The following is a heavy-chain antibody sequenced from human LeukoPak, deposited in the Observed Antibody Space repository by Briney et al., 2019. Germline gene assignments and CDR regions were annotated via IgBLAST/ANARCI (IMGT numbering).Heavy chain of an antibody. Sequence: GGSLRLSCAASGFTVSSDYMSWVRQAPGKGLEWVSIIYSGGSTYYADSVKGRFTITRDNSKNTLYLQMNSLRAEDTAVYYCARCKGIPFSGSYDYWGQGTPVTVSS. D-gene: IGHD1-26*01. J-gene: IGHJ4*02. CDR3: ARCKGIPFSGSYDY. CDR2: IYSGGST. CDR1: GFTVSSDY. V-gene: IGHV3-53*01.